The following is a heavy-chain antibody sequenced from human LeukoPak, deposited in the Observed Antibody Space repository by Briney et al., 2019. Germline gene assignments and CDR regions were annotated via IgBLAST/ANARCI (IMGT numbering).Heavy chain of an antibody. Sequence: SETLSLTCTVSGGSISSSSYYWGWIRQPPGKGLEWIGSIYYSGSTYYNPSLKSRVTISVDTSKNQFSLKLSSVTAADTAVYYCARTKYGSGSYYFDYWGQGTLVTVSS. CDR3: ARTKYGSGSYYFDY. V-gene: IGHV4-39*07. J-gene: IGHJ4*02. CDR1: GGSISSSSYY. CDR2: IYYSGST. D-gene: IGHD3-10*01.